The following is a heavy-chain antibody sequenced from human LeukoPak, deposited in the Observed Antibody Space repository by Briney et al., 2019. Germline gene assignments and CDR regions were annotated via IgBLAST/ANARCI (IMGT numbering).Heavy chain of an antibody. CDR1: GYTFTSYG. J-gene: IGHJ4*02. V-gene: IGHV1-18*01. CDR3: ARDQQAFGRYGDFPLGV. Sequence: ASVXXXCXXXGYTFTSYGXSWVRXXPGQXXXXXXXIXAYNGNTNYAQKLQGRVTMTTDTSTSTAYMELRSLRSDDTAVYYCARDQQAFGRYGDFPLGVWGQGTLVTVSS. CDR2: IXAYNGNT. D-gene: IGHD4-17*01.